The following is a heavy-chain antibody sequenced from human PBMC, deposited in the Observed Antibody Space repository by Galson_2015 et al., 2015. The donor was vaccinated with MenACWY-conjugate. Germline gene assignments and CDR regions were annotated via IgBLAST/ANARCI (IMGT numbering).Heavy chain of an antibody. CDR1: GFTFSSYW. D-gene: IGHD6-6*01. CDR3: AKGRPQDGMDA. V-gene: IGHV3-7*03. J-gene: IGHJ6*02. CDR2: IKQDGSEK. Sequence: SLRLSCAASGFTFSSYWMSWVRQAPGKGLEWVANIKQDGSEKYYVDSVKGRFTISRDNAKNSLYLQMNRLRAEDTAVYYCAKGRPQDGMDAWGQGTTVTVSS.